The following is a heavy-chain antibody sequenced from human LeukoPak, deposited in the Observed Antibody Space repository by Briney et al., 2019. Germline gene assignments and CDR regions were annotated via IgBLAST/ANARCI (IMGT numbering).Heavy chain of an antibody. CDR1: GFTFSKYD. CDR3: ARVPYSTTWYRYFDY. J-gene: IGHJ4*02. Sequence: PGGSLRVSCAASGFTFSKYDLSWVRQAPGKGLEWLSDISGSGGNTYYAASVKRRCTISRDNSKNTLYLQMNSLRAEDAAVYYCARVPYSTTWYRYFDYWGQGTLVTVSS. V-gene: IGHV3-23*01. CDR2: ISGSGGNT. D-gene: IGHD2-2*01.